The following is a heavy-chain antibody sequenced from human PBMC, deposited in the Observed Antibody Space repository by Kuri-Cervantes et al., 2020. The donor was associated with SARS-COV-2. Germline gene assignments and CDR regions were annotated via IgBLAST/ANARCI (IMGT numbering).Heavy chain of an antibody. CDR3: ARNSGYSSGWFYYYYYTDV. D-gene: IGHD6-19*01. J-gene: IGHJ6*03. V-gene: IGHV4-39*07. CDR2: IYYTGNT. CDR1: RGSISSSSYY. Sequence: SETLSLTCTVSRGSISSSSYYWGWIRQPPGKGLEWIGSIYYTGNTYYNPSLKSRVTISVDTSKNQFSLKLSSVTAADTAVYYCARNSGYSSGWFYYYYYTDVWGKGTTVTVSS.